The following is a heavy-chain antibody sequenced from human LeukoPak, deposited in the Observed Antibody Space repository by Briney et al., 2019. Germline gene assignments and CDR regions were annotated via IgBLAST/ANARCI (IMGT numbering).Heavy chain of an antibody. D-gene: IGHD1-26*01. CDR2: TYYRSKWYY. CDR1: GDIVSSNSDA. Sequence: SQTLSLTCAISGDIVSSNSDAWNWIRQSPSRGLEWLGRTYYRSKWYYDYAVAVKSRISINPDTSKNQFSLQLSSVTPEDTAVYYCARDPVGGSTIFDYWGQGTLVTVSS. CDR3: ARDPVGGSTIFDY. J-gene: IGHJ4*02. V-gene: IGHV6-1*01.